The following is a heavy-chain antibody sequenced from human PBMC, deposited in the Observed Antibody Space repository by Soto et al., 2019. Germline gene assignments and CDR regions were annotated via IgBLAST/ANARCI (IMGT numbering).Heavy chain of an antibody. D-gene: IGHD4-17*01. CDR3: ARDPPGHDGAFDY. J-gene: IGHJ4*02. CDR2: IYISDST. CDR1: GFPVSDNH. Sequence: EVRLVESGGGLVQPGGSLRLSCAASGFPVSDNHMNWVRQAPGKGLEWVSLIYISDSTYYADSVKGRFTISRDKAKNTLYLQMNSLRAEDTAVYYWARDPPGHDGAFDYWGQGTLVTFSS. V-gene: IGHV3-66*01.